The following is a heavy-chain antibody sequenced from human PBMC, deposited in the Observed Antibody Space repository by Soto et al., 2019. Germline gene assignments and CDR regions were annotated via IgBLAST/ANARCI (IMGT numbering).Heavy chain of an antibody. J-gene: IGHJ4*02. CDR2: IYYSGST. CDR1: GGSISSGGYY. V-gene: IGHV4-31*03. Sequence: QVQLQESGPGLVKPSQTLSLTCTVSGGSISSGGYYWSWIRQHPGKGLEWIGYIYYSGSTYYNPSLKSRVTLSVDASKNQFSLKLSSVTAADTAVYYCAREGGIVGATAADYWGQGTLVTVSS. CDR3: AREGGIVGATAADY. D-gene: IGHD1-26*01.